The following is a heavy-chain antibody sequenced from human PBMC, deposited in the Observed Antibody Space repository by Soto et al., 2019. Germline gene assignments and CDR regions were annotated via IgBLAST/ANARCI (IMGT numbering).Heavy chain of an antibody. CDR2: SRNKANSYTT. V-gene: IGHV3-72*01. Sequence: GGSLRLSCAASGFTFSDHYMDWVRQAPGKGLEWVGRSRNKANSYTTEYAASVKGRFTVSRDDSKNSLFLQMSSLKTEDTAVYFCGRGGDQPNKDYGYWGQGTLVTVSS. J-gene: IGHJ4*02. D-gene: IGHD3-10*01. CDR1: GFTFSDHY. CDR3: GRGGDQPNKDYGY.